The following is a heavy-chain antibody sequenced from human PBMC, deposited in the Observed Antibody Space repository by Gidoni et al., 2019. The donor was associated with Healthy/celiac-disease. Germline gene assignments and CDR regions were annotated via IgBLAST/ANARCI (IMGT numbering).Heavy chain of an antibody. CDR1: GGSISSYY. D-gene: IGHD4-17*01. J-gene: IGHJ5*02. V-gene: IGHV4-59*08. CDR3: ARSDYGGNWFDP. Sequence: QVQLQESGPGLVKPSETLSLTCTVPGGSISSYYWSWIRQPPGKGLEWIGYIYYSGSTNYNPSLKSRVTISVDTSKNQFSLKLSSVTAADTAVYYCARSDYGGNWFDPWGQGTLVTVSS. CDR2: IYYSGST.